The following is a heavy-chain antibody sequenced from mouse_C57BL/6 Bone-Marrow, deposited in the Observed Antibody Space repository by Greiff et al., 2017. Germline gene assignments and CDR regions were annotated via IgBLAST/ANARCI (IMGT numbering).Heavy chain of an antibody. Sequence: QVQLKESGPELVKPGASVKLSCKASGYTFTSYDINWVKQRPGQGLEWIGWIYPRDGSTKYNEKFKGKATLTVDTSSSTAYMELHSLTSEDSAVYFCARLGDYDEGWFAYWGQGTLVTVSA. J-gene: IGHJ3*01. CDR2: IYPRDGST. V-gene: IGHV1-85*01. D-gene: IGHD2-4*01. CDR1: GYTFTSYD. CDR3: ARLGDYDEGWFAY.